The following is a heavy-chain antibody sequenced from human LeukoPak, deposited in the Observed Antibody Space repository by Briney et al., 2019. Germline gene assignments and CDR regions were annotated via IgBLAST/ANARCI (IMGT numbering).Heavy chain of an antibody. CDR2: ISGSGGST. V-gene: IGHV3-23*01. CDR3: AKVPAVRITIFGVSFDF. J-gene: IGHJ4*02. D-gene: IGHD3-3*01. Sequence: GGSLRLSCAASGFTFSSYAMNWVRQAPGKGLEWVSAISGSGGSTYYADSVKGRFTISSDNSKNTLYLQMNSLRAEDTAVYYCAKVPAVRITIFGVSFDFWGQGTLVTVSS. CDR1: GFTFSSYA.